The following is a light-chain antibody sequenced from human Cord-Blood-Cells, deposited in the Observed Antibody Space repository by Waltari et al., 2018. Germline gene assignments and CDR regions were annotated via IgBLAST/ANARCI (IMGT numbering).Light chain of an antibody. V-gene: IGLV2-14*01. CDR3: SSYTSSSTYV. CDR1: SSDVGGYNY. CDR2: DFS. J-gene: IGLJ1*01. Sequence: QSALTQPASVSGSPGQSITISCTGTSSDVGGYNYVSWYQQYPGKAPKLMIYDFSKRPSGVSKRFSGAKSGNTASLTISGLQAEDEADYYCSSYTSSSTYVFGTGTKVTVL.